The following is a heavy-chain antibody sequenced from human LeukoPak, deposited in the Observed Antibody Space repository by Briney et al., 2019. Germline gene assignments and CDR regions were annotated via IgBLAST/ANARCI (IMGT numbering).Heavy chain of an antibody. Sequence: SQTLSLTCAVSGGSISSGGYSWSWSRQPPGKGLEWVGYIYCSGSTYYNPSRKSRVTISVDTSKSQFSLELRAVTAADTAVYYCARERQAIQLWPKERYYYYMDVWGEGTTVTVFS. CDR2: IYCSGST. CDR3: ARERQAIQLWPKERYYYYMDV. V-gene: IGHV4-30-4*07. D-gene: IGHD5-18*01. J-gene: IGHJ6*03. CDR1: GGSISSGGYS.